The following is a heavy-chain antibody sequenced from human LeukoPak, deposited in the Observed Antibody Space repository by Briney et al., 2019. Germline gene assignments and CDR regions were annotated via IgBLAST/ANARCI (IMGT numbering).Heavy chain of an antibody. CDR1: GGSISRYY. J-gene: IGHJ4*02. CDR2: IYYRGST. Sequence: KPSETLSLTCTVSGGSISRYYWSWIRQPPGKGLEWIGYIYYRGSTNYNPSLKSRVTISVDTSKNQFSLKLSTVTAADTAVYYCARVGSSWYGGDYYFDYWGQGTLVTVSS. D-gene: IGHD6-13*01. V-gene: IGHV4-59*01. CDR3: ARVGSSWYGGDYYFDY.